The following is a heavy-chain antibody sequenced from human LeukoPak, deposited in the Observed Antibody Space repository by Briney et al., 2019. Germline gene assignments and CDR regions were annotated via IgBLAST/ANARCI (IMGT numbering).Heavy chain of an antibody. V-gene: IGHV4-59*01. J-gene: IGHJ3*02. Sequence: SETLSLTCTVSGGSISSYYWSWFRQPPGKGLEWIGYIYYSGSTNYNPSLKSRVTISVDTSKNQFSLKLSSVTAADTAVYYCARVVVTAVGYNAFDIWGQGTMVTVSS. CDR2: IYYSGST. CDR3: ARVVVTAVGYNAFDI. CDR1: GGSISSYY. D-gene: IGHD2-21*02.